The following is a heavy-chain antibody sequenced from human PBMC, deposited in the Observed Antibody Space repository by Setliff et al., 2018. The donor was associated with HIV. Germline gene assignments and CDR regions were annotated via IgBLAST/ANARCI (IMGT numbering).Heavy chain of an antibody. J-gene: IGHJ4*02. Sequence: PSETLSLTCAVYAGSFSGYYWSWIRQPSGKGLEWIGEINHSGSTNYNPSLKSRVTISVDTSKNQFSLKLSSVTAADTAVYYCARLGHTFGGPGYWGQGTLVTVSS. D-gene: IGHD3-16*01. CDR1: AGSFSGYY. CDR2: INHSGST. CDR3: ARLGHTFGGPGY. V-gene: IGHV4-34*01.